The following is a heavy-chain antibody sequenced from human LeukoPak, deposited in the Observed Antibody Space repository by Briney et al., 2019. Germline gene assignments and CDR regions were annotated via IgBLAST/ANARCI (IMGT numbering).Heavy chain of an antibody. V-gene: IGHV3-30*02. D-gene: IGHD3-22*01. CDR2: IWYDGSNK. Sequence: GGSLRLSCAASGFTFSSYGMHWVRQAPGKGLEWVAVIWYDGSNKYYADSVKGRFTISRDNSKSTLFLQMNSLRTEDTAVYYCAKGYYYDSSAYYQHFDYWGQGTLVTVSS. J-gene: IGHJ4*02. CDR1: GFTFSSYG. CDR3: AKGYYYDSSAYYQHFDY.